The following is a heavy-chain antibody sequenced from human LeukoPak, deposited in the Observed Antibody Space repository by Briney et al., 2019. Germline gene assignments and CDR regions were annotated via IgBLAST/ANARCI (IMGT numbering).Heavy chain of an antibody. Sequence: KSSETLSLTCAVFGGSFSGYYWSWIRQPPGKGLEWIGEINHSGSTNYNPSLKNRVTISVDTSKNQFSLKLSSVTAADTAVYYCARGPRVMYYYDSSGYRTEYFHHWGQGTLVTVSS. J-gene: IGHJ1*01. CDR2: INHSGST. V-gene: IGHV4-34*01. CDR3: ARGPRVMYYYDSSGYRTEYFHH. D-gene: IGHD3-22*01. CDR1: GGSFSGYY.